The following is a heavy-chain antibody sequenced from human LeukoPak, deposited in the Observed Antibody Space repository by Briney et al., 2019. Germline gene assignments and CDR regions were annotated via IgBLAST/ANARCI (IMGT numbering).Heavy chain of an antibody. Sequence: GGSLRLSCAASGFTFNSYSTNWVRQAPGKGLEWVSSISSSSSSIYYADSVKGRFTISRDNAKNSLYLQMNSLRAEDTAVYYCARASGDIVETATVGSYWGQGTLVTVSS. CDR2: ISSSSSSI. CDR3: ARASGDIVETATVGSY. D-gene: IGHD5-18*01. J-gene: IGHJ4*02. V-gene: IGHV3-21*01. CDR1: GFTFNSYS.